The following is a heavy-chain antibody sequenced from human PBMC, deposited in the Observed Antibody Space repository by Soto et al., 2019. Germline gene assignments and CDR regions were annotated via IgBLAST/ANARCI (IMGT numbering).Heavy chain of an antibody. CDR3: ARNWNLALVPAAYFDS. D-gene: IGHD2-2*01. V-gene: IGHV4-39*01. CDR1: NFSVLTSIYY. Sequence: PSETLSLAGTVSNFSVLTSIYYWARILQPPGKGLEWVGTVYYTGTTYYNPSLQSRVTISIDTSKNQFSLNLNSVTAADTAVYYCARNWNLALVPAAYFDSWGQGTLVAVSS. CDR2: VYYTGTT. J-gene: IGHJ4*02.